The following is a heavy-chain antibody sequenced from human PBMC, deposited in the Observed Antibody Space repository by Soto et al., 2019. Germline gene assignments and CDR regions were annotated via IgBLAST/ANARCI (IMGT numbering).Heavy chain of an antibody. Sequence: QVQLVESGGGVVQPGRSLRLSCAASGFTFSSYGMHWVRQAPGKGLEWVAVIWYDGSNKYYADSVKGRFTISRDDSKNTVFLQMNSLRAEDTAVYFGVRDSGWLFDSWGQGTLVTVSS. CDR1: GFTFSSYG. V-gene: IGHV3-33*01. J-gene: IGHJ4*02. D-gene: IGHD6-19*01. CDR2: IWYDGSNK. CDR3: VRDSGWLFDS.